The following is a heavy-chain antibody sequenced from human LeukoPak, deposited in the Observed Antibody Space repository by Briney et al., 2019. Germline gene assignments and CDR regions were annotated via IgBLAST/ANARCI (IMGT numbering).Heavy chain of an antibody. CDR3: ANGEAIFGVVHPLGAFDI. CDR1: GFTFSSYG. Sequence: GGSLRLSCAASGFTFSSYGMHWVRQAPGKGLEWVAFIRYDGSNKYYADSVKGRFTISRDNSKNTLYLQMNSLRAEDTAVYYCANGEAIFGVVHPLGAFDIWGQGTMVTASS. V-gene: IGHV3-30*02. CDR2: IRYDGSNK. J-gene: IGHJ3*02. D-gene: IGHD3-3*01.